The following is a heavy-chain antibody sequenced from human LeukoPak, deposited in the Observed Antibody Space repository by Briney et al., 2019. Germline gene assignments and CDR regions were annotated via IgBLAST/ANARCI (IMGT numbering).Heavy chain of an antibody. CDR3: ARDSPYYYDSSGYYIHAFDI. J-gene: IGHJ3*02. CDR2: IYYSGST. CDR1: GGSISSGGYY. Sequence: ASQTLSLTCTVSGGSISSGGYYWSWIRQHPGKGLEWIGYIYYSGSTYYNPSLKSRVTISVDTSKNQFSLKLSSVTAADTAVYYCARDSPYYYDSSGYYIHAFDIWGQGTMVTVSS. V-gene: IGHV4-31*03. D-gene: IGHD3-22*01.